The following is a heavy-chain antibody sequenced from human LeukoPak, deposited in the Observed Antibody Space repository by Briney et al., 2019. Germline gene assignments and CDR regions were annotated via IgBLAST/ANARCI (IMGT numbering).Heavy chain of an antibody. J-gene: IGHJ4*02. CDR1: GYIFTNYW. CDR3: ARRSRGGSKTRGYYFDS. Sequence: GESLKISCQVSGYIFTNYWIGWVRQMPGKGLESMGIIYPADSDTTYSPSFEGQVTISADKSIDTVYLQWSSLKASDTATYYCARRSRGGSKTRGYYFDSWGQGTLVTVSS. D-gene: IGHD3-10*01. V-gene: IGHV5-51*01. CDR2: IYPADSDT.